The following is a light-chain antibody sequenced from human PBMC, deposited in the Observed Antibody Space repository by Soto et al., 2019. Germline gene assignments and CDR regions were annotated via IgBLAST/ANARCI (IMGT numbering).Light chain of an antibody. Sequence: EIVLTQSPGTLSFSPGERATLSCRASQSITSNYLAWYQHKPDQAPTLLISGASSRATGIPDRFSGSGSGTDFNLTISRLEPEDCGVYYCQQYGTSPWTFGQGTKVEIK. CDR1: QSITSNY. J-gene: IGKJ1*01. V-gene: IGKV3-20*01. CDR3: QQYGTSPWT. CDR2: GAS.